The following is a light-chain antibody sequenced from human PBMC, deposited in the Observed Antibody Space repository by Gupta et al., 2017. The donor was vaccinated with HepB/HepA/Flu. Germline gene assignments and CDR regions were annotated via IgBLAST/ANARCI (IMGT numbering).Light chain of an antibody. J-gene: IGLJ3*02. CDR2: EVS. V-gene: IGLV2-23*02. CDR1: SSDVGSYNL. CDR3: CSYAGSSTWV. Sequence: QYALTQIASVSGSPVQSTTISCTGTSSDVGSYNLVSWYQQSPGKVPKLMIFEVSKRPSGVSNRFSGSKSGNTASLTISGLQAEDEADYYCCSYAGSSTWVFGGGTKLTVL.